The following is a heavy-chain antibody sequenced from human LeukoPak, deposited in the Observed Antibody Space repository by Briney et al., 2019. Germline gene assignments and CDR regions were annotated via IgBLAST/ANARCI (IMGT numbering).Heavy chain of an antibody. V-gene: IGHV3-23*01. CDR3: AKDPTYSGYGGLDV. CDR1: GFTFSSYA. D-gene: IGHD5-12*01. Sequence: GGSLRLSCAASGFTFSSYAMSWVRQAPGKGLEWVSAISGSGGSTYYADSVKGRFTISRDNSKNTLYLQMNSLRAEDTAVYYCAKDPTYSGYGGLDVWGKGTTVSVSS. CDR2: ISGSGGST. J-gene: IGHJ6*04.